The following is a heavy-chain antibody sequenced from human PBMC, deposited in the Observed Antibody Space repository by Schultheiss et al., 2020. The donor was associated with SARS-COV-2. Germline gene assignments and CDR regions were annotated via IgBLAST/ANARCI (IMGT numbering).Heavy chain of an antibody. Sequence: GGSLRLSCSASGFTFSSYAMHWVRQAPGKGLEWVAVIWYDGSNKYYADSVKGRFTISRDNSKNTLYLQMNSLRAEDTAVYYCARAHPLDYWGQGTLVTVSS. V-gene: IGHV3-33*08. CDR1: GFTFSSYA. CDR3: ARAHPLDY. J-gene: IGHJ4*02. CDR2: IWYDGSNK.